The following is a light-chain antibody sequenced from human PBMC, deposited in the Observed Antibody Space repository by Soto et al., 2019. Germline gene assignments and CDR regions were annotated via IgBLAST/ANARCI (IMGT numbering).Light chain of an antibody. CDR3: QSYDSSLSGYYV. J-gene: IGLJ1*01. V-gene: IGLV1-40*01. CDR2: GNS. CDR1: SSNIGAPYD. Sequence: QSVLTQPPSVSGAPGQRVSISCTGSSSNIGAPYDVHWYQQLPGTAPKLLIYGNSNRPSGVPDRFSGSKSGTSASLAITGLQAEDEADYYCQSYDSSLSGYYVFGTGTMLTVL.